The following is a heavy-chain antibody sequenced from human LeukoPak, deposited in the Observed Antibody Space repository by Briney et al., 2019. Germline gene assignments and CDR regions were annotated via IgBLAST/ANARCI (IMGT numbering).Heavy chain of an antibody. D-gene: IGHD2/OR15-2a*01. V-gene: IGHV3-48*03. CDR3: ARGGPILVRIDY. CDR1: GFTFSSYE. CDR2: ISSSGSTI. J-gene: IGHJ4*02. Sequence: AGGSLRLSCAASGFTFSSYEMNWVRQAPGKGLEWVSYISSSGSTIYYADSVKGRFTISRDNAKNSLYLQMNSLRAEDTAVYYCARGGPILVRIDYWSQGTLVTVSS.